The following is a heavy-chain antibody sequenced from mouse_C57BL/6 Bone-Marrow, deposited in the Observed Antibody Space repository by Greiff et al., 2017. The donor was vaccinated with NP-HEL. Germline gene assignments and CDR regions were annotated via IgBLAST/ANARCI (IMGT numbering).Heavy chain of an antibody. Sequence: QVQLQQSGPGLVAPSQSLSITCTVSGFSLTSYAISWVRQPPGKGLEWLGVIWTGGGTNYNSALKSRLSISKDNSKSQVFLKMNSLQTDDTARYYCASSAGLYVGTGFAYWGQGTLVTVSA. D-gene: IGHD2-3*01. CDR1: GFSLTSYA. CDR2: IWTGGGT. V-gene: IGHV2-9-1*01. CDR3: ASSAGLYVGTGFAY. J-gene: IGHJ3*01.